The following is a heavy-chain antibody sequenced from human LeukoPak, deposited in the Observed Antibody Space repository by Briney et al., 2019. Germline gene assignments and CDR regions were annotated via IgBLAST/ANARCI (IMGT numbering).Heavy chain of an antibody. Sequence: PGGSLRLSCAASGFTFSNYGMNWVRQAPGKGLEWVTAISASGGNTYYADSVKGRSTISRDNAKDTLYLQMNSLRAEDTALYYCAKERASRLPFDYWGQGTLVTVSS. J-gene: IGHJ4*02. D-gene: IGHD6-25*01. CDR2: ISASGGNT. CDR3: AKERASRLPFDY. CDR1: GFTFSNYG. V-gene: IGHV3-23*01.